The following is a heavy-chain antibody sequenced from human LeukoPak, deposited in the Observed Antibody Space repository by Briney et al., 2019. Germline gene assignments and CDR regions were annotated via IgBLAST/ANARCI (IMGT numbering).Heavy chain of an antibody. CDR2: ISAYNGNT. Sequence: ASVKVSCKASGYTFTSYSISWVRQAPGQGLEWMGWISAYNGNTIYAQKVKGRGTMTTDTSTSTAYMELRSPKSDDTAVYYCATASYCSGGSCYSDYWGQGTLVTVSS. CDR1: GYTFTSYS. J-gene: IGHJ4*02. CDR3: ATASYCSGGSCYSDY. V-gene: IGHV1-18*01. D-gene: IGHD2-15*01.